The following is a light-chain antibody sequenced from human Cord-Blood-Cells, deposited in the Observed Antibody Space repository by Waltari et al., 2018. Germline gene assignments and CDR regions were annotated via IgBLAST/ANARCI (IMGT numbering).Light chain of an antibody. CDR3: SSYTSSSTLV. CDR1: SSAVGGYNY. CDR2: DVS. J-gene: IGLJ3*02. V-gene: IGLV2-14*01. Sequence: QSALTHPASVSGSPGQSITIPCTGTSSAVGGYNYVSWYQQHPGKAPKLMIYDVSKRPSGVSNRFSGSKSGNTASLTISGLQAEDEADYYCSSYTSSSTLVFGGGTKLTVL.